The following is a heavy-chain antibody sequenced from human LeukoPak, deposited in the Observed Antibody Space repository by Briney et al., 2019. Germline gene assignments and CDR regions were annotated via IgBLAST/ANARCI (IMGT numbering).Heavy chain of an antibody. J-gene: IGHJ4*02. CDR2: IYYSGST. V-gene: IGHV4-39*01. D-gene: IGHD6-13*01. CDR3: ARNVGIAGAGRGDY. Sequence: SETLSLTCTVSGGSISSSSYYWGWIRQPPGKGLEWIGSIYYSGSTYYNPSLKSRVTISVDTSKNQFSLKLSSVTAADTAVDYRARNVGIAGAGRGDYWAKEPLAPVP. CDR1: GGSISSSSYY.